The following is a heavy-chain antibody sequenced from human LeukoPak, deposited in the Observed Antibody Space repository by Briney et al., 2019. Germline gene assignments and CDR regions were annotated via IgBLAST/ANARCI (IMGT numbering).Heavy chain of an antibody. CDR3: ARHAGDTRFLEWFEDATNYYYYYGMDV. J-gene: IGHJ6*02. Sequence: VASVKVSCKASGYTFTSYYMHWVRQAPGQGLEWMGIINPSGGSTSYAQKFQGRVTIPVDTSKNQFSLKLSSVTAADTAVYYCARHAGDTRFLEWFEDATNYYYYYGMDVWGQGTTVTVSS. V-gene: IGHV1-46*01. CDR2: INPSGGST. CDR1: GYTFTSYY. D-gene: IGHD3-3*01.